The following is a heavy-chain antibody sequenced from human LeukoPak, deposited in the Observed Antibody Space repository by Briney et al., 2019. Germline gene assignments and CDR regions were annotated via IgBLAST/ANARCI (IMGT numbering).Heavy chain of an antibody. CDR2: ISSSGSTI. CDR3: ARVGTDIDRSFDY. J-gene: IGHJ4*02. CDR1: GFTLSSYE. V-gene: IGHV3-48*03. Sequence: GGSLRLSCAASGFTLSSYEMNWVRQAPGKGLEWVSYISSSGSTIYYADSVKGRFTISRDNAKNSLYLQMNSLRAEDTAVYYCARVGTDIDRSFDYWGQGTLVTVSS. D-gene: IGHD2-15*01.